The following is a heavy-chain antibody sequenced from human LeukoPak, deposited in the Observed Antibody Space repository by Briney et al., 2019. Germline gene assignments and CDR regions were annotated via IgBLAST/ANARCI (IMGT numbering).Heavy chain of an antibody. CDR1: GGTFSNYA. CDR3: ARGRFGLLWFGELER. V-gene: IGHV1-69*06. D-gene: IGHD3-10*01. J-gene: IGHJ4*02. Sequence: AASVKVSCKASGGTFSNYAISWVRQAPGQGLEWMGGIIPILGTANYAQKFRGRVTITADKSTRTAYMELSSLRSEDTAVYFCARGRFGLLWFGELERWGQGTLVTVSS. CDR2: IIPILGTA.